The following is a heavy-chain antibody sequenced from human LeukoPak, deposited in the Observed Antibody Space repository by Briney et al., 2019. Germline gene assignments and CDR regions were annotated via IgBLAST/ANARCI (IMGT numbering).Heavy chain of an antibody. CDR2: ISYDGSNK. J-gene: IGHJ4*02. Sequence: GGSLRLSCAASGFTFSSYGMHWVRQAPGKGLEWVAVISYDGSNKYYADSVKGRFTISRDNSKNTLYLQMNSLRAEDTAVYYCARDRTSHAQEDYSDYWGQGTLVTVSS. CDR1: GFTFSSYG. D-gene: IGHD2-2*01. V-gene: IGHV3-30*03. CDR3: ARDRTSHAQEDYSDY.